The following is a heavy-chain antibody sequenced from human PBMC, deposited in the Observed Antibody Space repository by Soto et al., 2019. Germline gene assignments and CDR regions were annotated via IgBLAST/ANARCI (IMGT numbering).Heavy chain of an antibody. Sequence: SETLSLSCAVYGGSFSGYYWSWIRQPPGKGLEWIGEINHSGSTNYNPSLKSRVTISVDTSKNQFSLKLSSVTAADTAVYYCARGRLLYYYYYYMAVWGKGTTVTVSS. V-gene: IGHV4-34*01. D-gene: IGHD5-18*01. CDR2: INHSGST. CDR3: ARGRLLYYYYYYMAV. J-gene: IGHJ6*03. CDR1: GGSFSGYY.